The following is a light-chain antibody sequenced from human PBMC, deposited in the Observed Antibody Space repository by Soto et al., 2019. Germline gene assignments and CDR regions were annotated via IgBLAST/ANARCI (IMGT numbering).Light chain of an antibody. J-gene: IGKJ1*01. CDR3: LQYHNLWA. V-gene: IGKV3-15*01. CDR1: QNIYYN. CDR2: RAS. Sequence: LMTQSPATVSVSPGESATLSCRASQNIYYNVAWYQHRPGQAPRLLIYRASTRAPGVPARFSGSGSGTEFTLTISSLQPEDFTVYSCLQYHNLWALGQGTRVDSK.